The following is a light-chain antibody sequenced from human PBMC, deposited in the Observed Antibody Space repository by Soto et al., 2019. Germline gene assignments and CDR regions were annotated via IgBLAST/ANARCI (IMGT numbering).Light chain of an antibody. J-gene: IGKJ2*01. Sequence: DIQMTQSPSSLSASVGDRVTITCRASQNILTFLNWYQQKPGKAPKLLIYDASNLETGVPSRFSGSGSGTDFTFTISSLQPEDIATYYCQQYDNLPYTFGQGTKLEIK. CDR3: QQYDNLPYT. CDR2: DAS. V-gene: IGKV1-33*01. CDR1: QNILTF.